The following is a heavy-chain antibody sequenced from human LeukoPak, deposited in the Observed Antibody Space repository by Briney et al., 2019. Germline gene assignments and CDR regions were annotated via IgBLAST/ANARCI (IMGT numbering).Heavy chain of an antibody. CDR3: AKGYSYGYSWFDP. CDR2: ISGSGGST. V-gene: IGHV3-23*01. CDR1: GLTFSNYA. J-gene: IGHJ5*02. D-gene: IGHD5-18*01. Sequence: GGSLRLSCAASGLTFSNYAMSWVRQAPGKGLEWVSAISGSGGSTYYADSVKGRFTISRDNSKNTLYLQMNSLRAEDTAVYYCAKGYSYGYSWFDPWGQGTLVTVSS.